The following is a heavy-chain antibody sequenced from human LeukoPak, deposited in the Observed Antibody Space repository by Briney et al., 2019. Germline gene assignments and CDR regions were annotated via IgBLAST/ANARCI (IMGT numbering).Heavy chain of an antibody. V-gene: IGHV3-21*01. CDR1: GFTFSSYS. J-gene: IGHJ4*02. CDR2: ISSSSSYI. D-gene: IGHD3-22*01. Sequence: NSGGSLRLSCAASGFTFSSYSMNWVRQAPGKGLEWVSSISSSSSYIYYADSVKGRFTISRDNAKNSLYLQMNSLRAEDTAVYYCASGDVYDSSGYLDYWGQGTLVTVSS. CDR3: ASGDVYDSSGYLDY.